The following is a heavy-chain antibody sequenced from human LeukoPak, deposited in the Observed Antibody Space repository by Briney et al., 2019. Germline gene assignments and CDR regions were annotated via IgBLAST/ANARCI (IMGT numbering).Heavy chain of an antibody. Sequence: SETLSLTCSVSGGSISSSNYFWGWIRQPPGKGLEWSGSLYYSGSTYYNPSLKSRVTISVDTSKNQFSLKLSSVTAADTAVYYCASSYYDILTGYEADVFDIWGQGTMVTVSS. D-gene: IGHD3-9*01. V-gene: IGHV4-39*01. CDR3: ASSYYDILTGYEADVFDI. CDR2: LYYSGST. J-gene: IGHJ3*02. CDR1: GGSISSSNYF.